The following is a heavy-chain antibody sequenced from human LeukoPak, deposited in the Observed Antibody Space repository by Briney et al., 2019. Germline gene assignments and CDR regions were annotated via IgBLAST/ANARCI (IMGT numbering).Heavy chain of an antibody. CDR2: ISGSGDNM. J-gene: IGHJ4*02. D-gene: IGHD3-10*01. CDR3: ANVANYYYGSECYYFFEH. V-gene: IGHV3-23*01. CDR1: KFTFNNYA. Sequence: GGSLRLSCLASKFTFNNYAMTWVRQAPGKGLERVSSISGSGDNMDYADSVKGRFTISRDDSENTLYLQMNSQRVEDTAVYYCANVANYYYGSECYYFFEHWGQGTPATASS.